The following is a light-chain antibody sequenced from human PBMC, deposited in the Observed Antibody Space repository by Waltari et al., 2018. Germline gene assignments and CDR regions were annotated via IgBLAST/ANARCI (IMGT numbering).Light chain of an antibody. CDR1: SRDVGCYNL. V-gene: IGLV2-23*01. J-gene: IGLJ3*02. CDR3: CSYAGSSTWV. Sequence: QSALTQPASVSGSPGQSIPISCTRTSRDVGCYNLVPGYRQLPGTAPKLMIYEGSKRPSGVSNRFSGSKSGNTASLTISGLQAEDEADYYCCSYAGSSTWVFGGGTKLTVL. CDR2: EGS.